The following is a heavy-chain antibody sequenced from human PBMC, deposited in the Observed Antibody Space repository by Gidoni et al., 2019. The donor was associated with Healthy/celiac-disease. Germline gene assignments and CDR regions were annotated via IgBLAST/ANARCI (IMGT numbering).Heavy chain of an antibody. V-gene: IGHV3-33*01. CDR2: IWYDGSNK. CDR1: GFTFSSYG. D-gene: IGHD6-19*01. J-gene: IGHJ6*03. Sequence: QVQLVASGGGVVQPGRSLRLSCAASGFTFSSYGMHWVRQAPGKGLEWGAVIWYDGSNKYYADSVKGRFTISRDNSKNTLYLQMNSLRAEDTAVYYCARSGIEYSSGWEASLAYYYMDVWGKGTTVTVSS. CDR3: ARSGIEYSSGWEASLAYYYMDV.